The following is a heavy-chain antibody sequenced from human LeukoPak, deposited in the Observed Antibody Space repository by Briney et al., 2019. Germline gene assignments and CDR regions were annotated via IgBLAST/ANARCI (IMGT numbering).Heavy chain of an antibody. CDR2: IYYSGST. Sequence: PSETLSLTCTVSGGSISSSNYYWGWIRQPPGKGLEWIGTIYYSGSTYYNPSLESRVTISIDTPKNQFSLKLSSVTAADTAVYYCARGPGYSSSWEGWFDPWGQGTLVTVSS. CDR1: GGSISSSNYY. CDR3: ARGPGYSSSWEGWFDP. V-gene: IGHV4-39*07. J-gene: IGHJ5*02. D-gene: IGHD6-13*01.